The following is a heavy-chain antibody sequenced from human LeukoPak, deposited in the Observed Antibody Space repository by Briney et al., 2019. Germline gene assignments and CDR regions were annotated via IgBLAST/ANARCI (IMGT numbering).Heavy chain of an antibody. CDR3: AREELKYSGYSLFDY. D-gene: IGHD5-12*01. V-gene: IGHV3-7*01. Sequence: PGGSLRLSCAASGFTFSSYWMSWVRQAPGKGLEWVANIKKDGSEKYYVDSVKGRFTISRDNAKNSLYLQMNSLSAEDTAVYYCAREELKYSGYSLFDYWGQGILVTVSS. CDR2: IKKDGSEK. CDR1: GFTFSSYW. J-gene: IGHJ4*02.